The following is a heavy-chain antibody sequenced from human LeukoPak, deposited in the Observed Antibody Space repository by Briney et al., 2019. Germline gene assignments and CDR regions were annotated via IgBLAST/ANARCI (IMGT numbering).Heavy chain of an antibody. CDR1: GFVFSNYW. Sequence: RAGGSLRLSCAASGFVFSNYWMSWVRQAPGKGLEWVANIKPDGTEKYYVDSLKGRFTISRDNTKNSLYLQMSSLRVEDTAVYYCARGGNSTWDYWGQGALVTVSS. J-gene: IGHJ4*02. V-gene: IGHV3-7*01. CDR3: ARGGNSTWDY. D-gene: IGHD1-1*01. CDR2: IKPDGTEK.